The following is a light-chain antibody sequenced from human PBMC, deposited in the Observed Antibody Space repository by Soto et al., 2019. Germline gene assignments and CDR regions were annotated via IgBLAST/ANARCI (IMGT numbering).Light chain of an antibody. CDR3: QQYKNWPPYT. V-gene: IGKV3-15*01. CDR1: QTVSSN. CDR2: GAT. J-gene: IGKJ2*01. Sequence: EIVMTQSPATLSVSPGERATLSCRASQTVSSNLAWYQQKPGQAPRLLIYGATTRATGIPARFSGSGSGTEFTLTISSLQSEDFAVYYCQQYKNWPPYTFGQGTKLKIK.